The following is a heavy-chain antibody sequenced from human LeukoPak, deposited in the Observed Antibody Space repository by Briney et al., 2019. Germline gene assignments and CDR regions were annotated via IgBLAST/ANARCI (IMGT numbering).Heavy chain of an antibody. V-gene: IGHV4-39*07. CDR3: ASPTYCGGDCSDAFDI. D-gene: IGHD2-21*02. Sequence: PSETLSLTCTVSGGSISSTNYYWGWIRQPPGKGLEWIGEIYHSGSTNYNPSLKSRVTISVDKSKNQFSLKLSSVTAADTAVYYCASPTYCGGDCSDAFDIWGQGTMVTVSS. CDR1: GGSISSTNYY. CDR2: IYHSGST. J-gene: IGHJ3*02.